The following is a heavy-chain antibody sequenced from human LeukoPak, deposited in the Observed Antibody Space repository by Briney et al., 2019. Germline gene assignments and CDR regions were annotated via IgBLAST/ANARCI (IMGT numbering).Heavy chain of an antibody. V-gene: IGHV4-59*01. D-gene: IGHD1-26*01. Sequence: SETLSLTCTVSGGSISSYYWSWIRQPPGKGLEWIGFIYYTGSTNYNPSLKSRVTISVDTSKNQFSLKLSSVTAADTAVYYCARVWGGSYSSDYWGQGTLVTVSS. CDR2: IYYTGST. J-gene: IGHJ4*02. CDR1: GGSISSYY. CDR3: ARVWGGSYSSDY.